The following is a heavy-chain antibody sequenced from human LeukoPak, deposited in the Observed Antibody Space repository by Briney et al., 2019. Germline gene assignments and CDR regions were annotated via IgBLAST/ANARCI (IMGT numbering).Heavy chain of an antibody. CDR3: ARGSTVTSFHFDL. CDR2: IYYSGST. J-gene: IGHJ2*01. V-gene: IGHV4-59*06. CDR1: GGSISSYY. Sequence: SETLSLTCTVSGGSISSYYWSWIRQHPGKGLEWIGYIYYSGSTYYNPSLKSRVTISVDTSKNQFSLKLSSVTAADTAVYYCARGSTVTSFHFDLWGRGTLVTVSS. D-gene: IGHD4-17*01.